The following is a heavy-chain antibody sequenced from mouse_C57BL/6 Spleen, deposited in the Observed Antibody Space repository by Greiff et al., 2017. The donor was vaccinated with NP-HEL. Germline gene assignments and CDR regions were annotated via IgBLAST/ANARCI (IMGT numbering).Heavy chain of an antibody. D-gene: IGHD4-1*01. Sequence: EVQRVESGGDLVKPGGSLKLSCAASGFTFSSYGMSWVRQTPDKRLSWVATISSGGSYTYYPDSVKGRFTISRDNAKNTLYLQMSSLKSEDTAMYYCARRQQTGTGYAMDYWGQGTSVTVSS. V-gene: IGHV5-6*01. J-gene: IGHJ4*01. CDR1: GFTFSSYG. CDR3: ARRQQTGTGYAMDY. CDR2: ISSGGSYT.